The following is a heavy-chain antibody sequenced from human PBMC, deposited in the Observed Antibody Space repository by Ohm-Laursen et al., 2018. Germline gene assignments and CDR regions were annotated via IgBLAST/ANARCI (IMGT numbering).Heavy chain of an antibody. J-gene: IGHJ1*01. Sequence: SETLSLTCAVSGYSISSGYYWGWIRQPPGKGLEWIGSIYHSGSTYYNPSLKSRVTISVNTSKNQFSLKLSSVTAADTAVYYCARDGGDTVTTQYFQHWGQGTLVTVSS. CDR3: ARDGGDTVTTQYFQH. D-gene: IGHD4-17*01. CDR1: GYSISSGYY. V-gene: IGHV4-38-2*02. CDR2: IYHSGST.